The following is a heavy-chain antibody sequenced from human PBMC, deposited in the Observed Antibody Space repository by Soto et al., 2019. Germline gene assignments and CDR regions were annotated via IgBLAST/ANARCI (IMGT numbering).Heavy chain of an antibody. Sequence: GGSLRLSCAASGFTFSSYGMHWVRQAPGKGLEWVAVISYDGSNKYYADSVKGRFTISRDNSKNTLYLQMNSLRAEDTAVYYCAKDRVWELRNNYFDYWGQGTLVTVSS. V-gene: IGHV3-30*18. CDR2: ISYDGSNK. CDR3: AKDRVWELRNNYFDY. CDR1: GFTFSSYG. J-gene: IGHJ4*02. D-gene: IGHD1-26*01.